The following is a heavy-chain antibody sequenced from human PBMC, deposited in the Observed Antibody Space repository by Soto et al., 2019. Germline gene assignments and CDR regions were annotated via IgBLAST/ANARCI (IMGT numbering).Heavy chain of an antibody. CDR2: IYYSGST. J-gene: IGHJ4*02. CDR3: ARSMTTVVTLDY. Sequence: PSETLSLTCTVSGGSISSSSYYWGWIRQPPGKGLEWIGSIYYSGSTYYNPSLKSRVTISVDTSKNQFSLKLSSVTAADTAVYYCARSMTTVVTLDYRGQRTLVTVSS. V-gene: IGHV4-39*01. D-gene: IGHD4-17*01. CDR1: GGSISSSSYY.